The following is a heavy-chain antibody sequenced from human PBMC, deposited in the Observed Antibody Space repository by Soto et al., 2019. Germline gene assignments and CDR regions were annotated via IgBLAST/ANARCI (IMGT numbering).Heavy chain of an antibody. CDR1: GGTFSSYT. J-gene: IGHJ6*03. V-gene: IGHV1-69*08. Sequence: QVQLVQSGAEVKKPGSSVKVSCKASGGTFSSYTISWVRQAPGQGLEWMGRIIPILGIANYAQKFQGRVTITADKSTSTAYMELSSLRSEDTAVYYCARERNKWNYYYYYYMDVCGNGTTVTVSS. CDR3: ARERNKWNYYYYYYMDV. D-gene: IGHD1-20*01. CDR2: IIPILGIA.